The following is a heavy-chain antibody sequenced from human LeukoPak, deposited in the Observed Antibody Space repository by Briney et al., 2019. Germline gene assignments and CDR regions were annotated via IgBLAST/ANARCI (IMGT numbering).Heavy chain of an antibody. V-gene: IGHV3-23*01. J-gene: IGHJ4*02. CDR2: ITTSGGTT. CDR3: ARDLYDYGSY. Sequence: PGGSLKLSCAASGFTFSSYAMSWVRQAPGKGLEWVSSITTSGGTTYYADSVKGRFTISRDNSKNTLYLQMNSLRTEDTAVYYCARDLYDYGSYWGQGTLVTVSP. D-gene: IGHD4/OR15-4a*01. CDR1: GFTFSSYA.